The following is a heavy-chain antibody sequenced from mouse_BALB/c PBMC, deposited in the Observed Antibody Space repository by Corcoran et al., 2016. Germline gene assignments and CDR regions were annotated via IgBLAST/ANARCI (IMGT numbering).Heavy chain of an antibody. CDR3: ARSGHYLMDY. CDR1: GYTFSSYW. J-gene: IGHJ4*01. Sequence: QVQLQQSGAELMKPGASVKISCKATGYTFSSYWIEWVKQRPGHGLEWIGEIIPGSGSTNYNEKFKGKATFTADTSSNTAYMQLSSLTSEDSAVYYCARSGHYLMDYWGQGTSVTVSS. D-gene: IGHD2-1*01. CDR2: IIPGSGST. V-gene: IGHV1-9*01.